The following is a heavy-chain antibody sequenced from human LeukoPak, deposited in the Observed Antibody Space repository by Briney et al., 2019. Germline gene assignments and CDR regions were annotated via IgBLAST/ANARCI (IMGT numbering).Heavy chain of an antibody. CDR3: ARDPGGYSYGSLAVFDY. CDR2: LNWNGAST. J-gene: IGHJ4*02. V-gene: IGHV3-20*04. CDR1: GFTFDDYG. D-gene: IGHD5-18*01. Sequence: PGGSLRLSCAASGFTFDDYGLSWVRQVPGKGLEWVSGLNWNGASTGYADSVKGRFTISRDNAKNSLYLQMNSLRAEDTAVYYCARDPGGYSYGSLAVFDYWGQGTLVTVSS.